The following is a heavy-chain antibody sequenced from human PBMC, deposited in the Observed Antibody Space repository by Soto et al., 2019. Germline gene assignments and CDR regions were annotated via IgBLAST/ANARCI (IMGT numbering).Heavy chain of an antibody. CDR2: IYWDDDK. Sequence: QITLKESGPTLVKPTQTLTLTCTFSGFSLSTSGVGVGWIRQPPGKALEWLAVIYWDDDKRYSPSLKTRVTITKDTSKNQVVLTMTNMGPVDTATYFCAHSNCSSGRCHAFGLAYWGQGTPVTVSS. D-gene: IGHD2-2*01. CDR3: AHSNCSSGRCHAFGLAY. CDR1: GFSLSTSGVG. J-gene: IGHJ4*02. V-gene: IGHV2-5*02.